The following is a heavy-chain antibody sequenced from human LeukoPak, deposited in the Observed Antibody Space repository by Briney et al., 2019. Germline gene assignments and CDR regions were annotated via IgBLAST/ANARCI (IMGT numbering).Heavy chain of an antibody. CDR1: GFTVSSNY. CDR3: ARAGGVGTMVRGVIGY. D-gene: IGHD3-10*01. Sequence: QPGGSLRLSCAASGFTVSSNYMSWVRQAPGKGLEWVSVIYSGGSTYYADSVKGRFTISRDNSKNTLYLQMNSPRAEDTAVYYCARAGGVGTMVRGVIGYWGQGTLVTVSS. V-gene: IGHV3-53*01. CDR2: IYSGGST. J-gene: IGHJ4*02.